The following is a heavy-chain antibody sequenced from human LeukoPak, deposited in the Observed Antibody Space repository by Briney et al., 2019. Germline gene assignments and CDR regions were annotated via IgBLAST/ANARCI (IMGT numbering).Heavy chain of an antibody. V-gene: IGHV4-34*01. CDR1: GASFSDYY. J-gene: IGHJ6*03. D-gene: IGHD6-6*01. Sequence: SETLSLTCAVYGASFSDYYLSWIRQPPGMGLEWIGRINHSGSTNYNPSLKSRVTISIDMSNNQFSLTLSSVTAADTALYYCRAARPEDYYRYMDVWGKGTTVTVSS. CDR3: RAARPEDYYRYMDV. CDR2: INHSGST.